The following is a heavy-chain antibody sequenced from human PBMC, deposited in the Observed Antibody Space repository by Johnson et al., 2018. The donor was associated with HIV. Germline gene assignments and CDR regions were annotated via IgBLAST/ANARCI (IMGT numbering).Heavy chain of an antibody. CDR1: GFSFDDYG. CDR3: ARSRGGSSEDAFDI. CDR2: INWNGGTT. V-gene: IGHV3-20*04. Sequence: VQLVESGGGLIQPGRSLRLSCAASGFSFDDYGMNWVRQAPGKGLEWVSGINWNGGTTGYADSVKGRFTISRDNAKNSLYLQMNSLRAEDTAFYYCARSRGGSSEDAFDIWGQGTMVTVSS. D-gene: IGHD1-26*01. J-gene: IGHJ3*02.